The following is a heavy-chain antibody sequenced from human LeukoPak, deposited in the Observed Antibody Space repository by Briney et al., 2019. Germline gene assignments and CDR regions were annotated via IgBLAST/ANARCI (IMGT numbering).Heavy chain of an antibody. CDR2: FMPIFGTA. V-gene: IGHV1-69*05. CDR1: GYTFTSYG. D-gene: IGHD3-22*01. Sequence: SVKVSCKASGYTFTSYGISWVRQAPGQGLEWMGRFMPIFGTANHAQKFQGRVTITTDESTTTAYMELSSLKSEDTAVYYCARGESYTSSGYYYWGQGTLVTVSS. CDR3: ARGESYTSSGYYY. J-gene: IGHJ4*02.